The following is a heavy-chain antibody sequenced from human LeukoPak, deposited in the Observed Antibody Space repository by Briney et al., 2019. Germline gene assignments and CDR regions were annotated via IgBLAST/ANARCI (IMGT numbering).Heavy chain of an antibody. Sequence: GSSVKVSCKASGGTFSSYAISWVRQAPGQGLEWMGGIIPIFGTANYAQKFQGRVTITADKSTSTAYMELNSLRAEDAAVYYCAKDSLWFGELFSEFDYWGQGTLVTVSS. V-gene: IGHV1-69*06. CDR2: IIPIFGTA. J-gene: IGHJ4*02. CDR1: GGTFSSYA. D-gene: IGHD3-10*01. CDR3: AKDSLWFGELFSEFDY.